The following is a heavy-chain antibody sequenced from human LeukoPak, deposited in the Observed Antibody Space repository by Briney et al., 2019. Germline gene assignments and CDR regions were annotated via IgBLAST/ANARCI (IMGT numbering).Heavy chain of an antibody. J-gene: IGHJ6*01. V-gene: IGHV4-39*01. CDR1: GGSISSSRYY. CDR3: ARLGREDIVVVPAAQSFYYYYGMDV. CDR2: INYSGST. Sequence: SETLSLTCTVSGGSISSSRYYWGWIRQPPGKGLEWIGSINYSGSTYYNPSLKSRVTISVDTSNNQFSLKLSSVTAVDTAVYYCARLGREDIVVVPAAQSFYYYYGMDVWVQGTTVTVSS. D-gene: IGHD2-2*01.